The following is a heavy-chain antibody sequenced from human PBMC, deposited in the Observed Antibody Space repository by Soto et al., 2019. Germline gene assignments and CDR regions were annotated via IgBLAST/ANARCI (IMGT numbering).Heavy chain of an antibody. CDR2: INAGNGNT. Sequence: QVQLVQSGAEVKKPGASVKVSCKASGYTFTSYAMHWVRQAPGQRLEWMGWINAGNGNTKYSQKFQGRVTITRDTSASTAYMELSSLRSEDTAVYYCARDICSSTCCYAGYYYYGMDVWGQGTTVTVSS. CDR3: ARDICSSTCCYAGYYYYGMDV. D-gene: IGHD2-2*01. V-gene: IGHV1-3*01. J-gene: IGHJ6*02. CDR1: GYTFTSYA.